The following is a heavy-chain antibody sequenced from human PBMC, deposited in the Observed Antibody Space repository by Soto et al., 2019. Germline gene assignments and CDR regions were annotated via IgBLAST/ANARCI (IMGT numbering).Heavy chain of an antibody. Sequence: ASVKVSCKASGYTFTSYGISWVRQAPGQGLEWMGWISAYNGNTNYAQKLQGRVTMTTDTSTSTAYMELRSLRSDDTAVYYCARDQAVRQSSTIDNYYGSGSYLPEVWFDPWGQGTLVTVSS. CDR2: ISAYNGNT. CDR1: GYTFTSYG. CDR3: ARDQAVRQSSTIDNYYGSGSYLPEVWFDP. J-gene: IGHJ5*02. V-gene: IGHV1-18*01. D-gene: IGHD3-10*01.